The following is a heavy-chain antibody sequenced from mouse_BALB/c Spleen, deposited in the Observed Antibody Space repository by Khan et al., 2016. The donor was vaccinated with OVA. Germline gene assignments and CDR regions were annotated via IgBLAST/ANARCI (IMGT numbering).Heavy chain of an antibody. J-gene: IGHJ1*01. CDR3: ARSRGVLLYGGHFDV. CDR1: GYTFTNYG. V-gene: IGHV9-1*02. D-gene: IGHD1-1*01. CDR2: INTNTGET. Sequence: QIQLVQSGPELKKPGETVKISCKASGYTFTNYGVNWVKQAPEKGLKWMGWINTNTGETTYGDDFKGRFAFSLETSASTAYLQINRLKNEDMAKYFCARSRGVLLYGGHFDVWGAGTTVTVSS.